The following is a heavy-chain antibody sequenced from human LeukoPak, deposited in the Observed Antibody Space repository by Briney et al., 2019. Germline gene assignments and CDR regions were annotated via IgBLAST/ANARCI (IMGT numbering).Heavy chain of an antibody. V-gene: IGHV3-23*01. CDR1: GFTFSSYT. Sequence: GGSLRLSCAASGFTFSSYTMSWVRQAPGKELEWVSAINGSGGSTYYADSVKGRFTISRDNSKNTLYLQMNSLRAEDTAVYYCAKSWGTLLWFGELLPFDYWGQGTLVTVSS. J-gene: IGHJ4*02. CDR2: INGSGGST. CDR3: AKSWGTLLWFGELLPFDY. D-gene: IGHD3-10*01.